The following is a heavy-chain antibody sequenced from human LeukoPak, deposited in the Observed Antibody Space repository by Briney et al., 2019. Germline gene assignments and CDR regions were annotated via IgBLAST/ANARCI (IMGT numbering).Heavy chain of an antibody. D-gene: IGHD4-17*01. CDR3: ARSRDYGDYFSHWYFDL. V-gene: IGHV4-4*02. Sequence: PSGTLSLTCAVSGGSISSSNWWSWVRQPPGKGLERIGEIYHSGSTNYNPSLKSRVTISVDKSKNQFSLKLSSVTAADTAVYYCARSRDYGDYFSHWYFDLWGRGTLVTVSS. CDR1: GGSISSSNW. J-gene: IGHJ2*01. CDR2: IYHSGST.